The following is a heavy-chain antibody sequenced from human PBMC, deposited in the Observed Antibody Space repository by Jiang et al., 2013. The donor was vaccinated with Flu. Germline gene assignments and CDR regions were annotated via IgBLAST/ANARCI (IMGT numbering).Heavy chain of an antibody. CDR3: ARDVVVAATIYYGMDV. D-gene: IGHD2-15*01. Sequence: SGAEVKKPGASVKVSCKASGYTFTSYGISWVRQAPGQGLEWMGWISAYNGNTNYAQKLQGRVTMTTDTSTSTAYMELSSLRSEDTAVYYCARDVVVAATIYYGMDVWGQGTTVTVSS. J-gene: IGHJ6*02. V-gene: IGHV1-18*01. CDR1: GYTFTSYG. CDR2: ISAYNGNT.